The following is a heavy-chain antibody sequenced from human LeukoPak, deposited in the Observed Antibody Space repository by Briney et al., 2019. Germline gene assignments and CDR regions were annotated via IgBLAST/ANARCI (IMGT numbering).Heavy chain of an antibody. CDR1: GFTFSSYG. J-gene: IGHJ4*02. D-gene: IGHD3-16*01. CDR2: ISYDGSNK. V-gene: IGHV3-30*03. Sequence: GGSLRLSCAASGFTFSSYGMHRVRQAPGKGLEWVAVISYDGSNKYYADSVKGRFTISRDNSKNTLYLQMNSLRAEDTAVYYCARILEGDDYWGLGTLVTVSS. CDR3: ARILEGDDY.